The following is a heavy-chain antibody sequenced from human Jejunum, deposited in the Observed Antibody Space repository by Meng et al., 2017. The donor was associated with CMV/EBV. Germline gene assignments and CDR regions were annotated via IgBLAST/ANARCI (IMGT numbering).Heavy chain of an antibody. Sequence: VSRASINYTSWSWIRQSARKGLEWIGSVSYSGSTNYNPSLKSRVSISMDTSENQFSLKVTSVTAGDAAVYYCARWSGSESYPSAVYWGQGTLVTVSS. CDR3: ARWSGSESYPSAVY. CDR2: VSYSGST. CDR1: RASINYTS. D-gene: IGHD3-10*01. V-gene: IGHV4-59*01. J-gene: IGHJ4*02.